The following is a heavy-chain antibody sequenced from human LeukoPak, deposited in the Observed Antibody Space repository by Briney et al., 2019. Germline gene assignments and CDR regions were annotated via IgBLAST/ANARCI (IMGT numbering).Heavy chain of an antibody. D-gene: IGHD4-17*01. J-gene: IGHJ6*02. CDR1: GGSFSGYY. V-gene: IGHV4-34*01. CDR3: ARGDYGDPDYYYYYGMDV. CDR2: INHSGST. Sequence: SETLSLTCAVYGGSFSGYYWSWIRKPPGKGLEWIGEINHSGSTNYNPSLKSRVTISVDTSKNQFSLKLSSVTAADTAVYYCARGDYGDPDYYYYYGMDVWGQGTTVTVSS.